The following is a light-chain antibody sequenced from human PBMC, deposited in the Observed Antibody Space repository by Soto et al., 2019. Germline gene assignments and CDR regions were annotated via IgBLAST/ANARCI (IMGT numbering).Light chain of an antibody. V-gene: IGLV3-21*04. Sequence: SYELTQPPSVSVAPGKTARMTCGGNNIGSKSVHWYQQKPGQAPVVVIYYDRDRPSGIPERFSGSNSGNTATLTISRVEAGDEADYYCQVWDNSSDHVVFGGGTKLTVL. CDR1: NIGSKS. CDR3: QVWDNSSDHVV. CDR2: YDR. J-gene: IGLJ3*02.